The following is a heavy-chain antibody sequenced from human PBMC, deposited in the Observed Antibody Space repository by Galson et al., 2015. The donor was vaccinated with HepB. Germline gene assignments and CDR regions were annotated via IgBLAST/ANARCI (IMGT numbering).Heavy chain of an antibody. CDR3: ARAVAGTHWLDP. V-gene: IGHV3-13*01. J-gene: IGHJ5*02. CDR2: INTFGGT. D-gene: IGHD6-19*01. CDR1: GFTFSTYD. Sequence: SLRLSCAASGFTFSTYDMHWVRQAAGRGLEWVSGINTFGGTYYPDSVKGRFTISRDNAKNSLYLQMNIMGAGDTAVYYCARAVAGTHWLDPWGQGILVTVSS.